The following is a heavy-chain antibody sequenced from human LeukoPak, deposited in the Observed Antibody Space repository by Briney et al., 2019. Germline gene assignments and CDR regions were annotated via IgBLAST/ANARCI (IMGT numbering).Heavy chain of an antibody. Sequence: GKSLTLSCVASRFTFSHYGMHWVRQAPGKGLEWVAVIWNDASNQYYADSEKGRFTISRDNYQNTVYLQMNSLRAEDTAVYYCAKDAQRGFDYSNSLENWGKGTLVVVSP. CDR2: IWNDASNQ. J-gene: IGHJ4*02. CDR1: RFTFSHYG. CDR3: AKDAQRGFDYSNSLEN. D-gene: IGHD4-11*01. V-gene: IGHV3-33*06.